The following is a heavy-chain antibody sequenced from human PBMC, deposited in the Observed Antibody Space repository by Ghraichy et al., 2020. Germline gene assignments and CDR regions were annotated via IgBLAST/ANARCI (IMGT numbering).Heavy chain of an antibody. CDR2: IYYSGST. CDR3: ARSVTFGTYYYDSSPENWFDP. V-gene: IGHV4-30-4*01. Sequence: SQTLSLTCTVSGGSISSGDYYWSWIRQPPGKGLEWIGYIYYSGSTYYNPSLKSRVTISVDTSKNQFSLKLSSVTAADTAVYYCARSVTFGTYYYDSSPENWFDPWGQGTLVTVSS. D-gene: IGHD3-22*01. CDR1: GGSISSGDYY. J-gene: IGHJ5*02.